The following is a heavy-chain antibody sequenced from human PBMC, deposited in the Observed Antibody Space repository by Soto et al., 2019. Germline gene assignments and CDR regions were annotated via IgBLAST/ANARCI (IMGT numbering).Heavy chain of an antibody. CDR3: ARETPPAITGLLDY. CDR2: ISYDGSNK. D-gene: IGHD2-2*01. V-gene: IGHV3-30-3*01. J-gene: IGHJ4*02. CDR1: GFTFTDYA. Sequence: QVQLVESGGGVVQPGRSLRLSCAASGFTFTDYAMHWVRQAPGKGLEWVAFISYDGSNKYFADSVKGRFTISRDNSKNTLYLNMNSLRAEYTAVYDCARETPPAITGLLDYWCQGTLVTVSS.